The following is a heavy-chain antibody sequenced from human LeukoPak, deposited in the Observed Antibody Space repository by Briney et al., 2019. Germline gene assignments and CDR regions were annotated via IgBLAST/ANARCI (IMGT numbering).Heavy chain of an antibody. CDR3: ARDPLQYDSSGYYYPSRFDY. V-gene: IGHV1-18*01. Sequence: ASVKVSCKASGGTFSSYAISWVRQAPGQGLEWMGWISAYNGNTNYAQKLQGRVTMTTDTSTSTAYMELRSLRSDDTAVYYCARDPLQYDSSGYYYPSRFDYWGQGTLVTVSS. CDR2: ISAYNGNT. CDR1: GGTFSSYA. D-gene: IGHD3-22*01. J-gene: IGHJ4*02.